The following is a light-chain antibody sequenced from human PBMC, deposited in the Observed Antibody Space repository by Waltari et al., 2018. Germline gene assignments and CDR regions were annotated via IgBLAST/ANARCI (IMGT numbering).Light chain of an antibody. V-gene: IGKV3-11*01. CDR2: EAS. J-gene: IGKJ5*01. Sequence: EIVLTQSPATLSLSPGARATLSCRASQSVTHHLSWYQQKPGQAPRLLIYEASTRATGIPAKFSGSGSATDFTLTISSLEPEDFAVYYCQQRSDWPITFGPGTRLDIK. CDR1: QSVTHH. CDR3: QQRSDWPIT.